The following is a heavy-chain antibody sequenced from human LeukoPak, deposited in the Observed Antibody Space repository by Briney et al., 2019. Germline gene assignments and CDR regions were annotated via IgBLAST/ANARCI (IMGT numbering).Heavy chain of an antibody. J-gene: IGHJ4*02. CDR1: GGSISSGDYY. D-gene: IGHD3-10*01. Sequence: SETLSLTCTVSGGSISSGDYYWSWIRQPPGKGLEWIGYIYYSGSTYYNPSLKSRVTISVDTSKNQFSLKLSSLTAADTAVYYCARGPYGSENTLDYWGQGILLTVSS. V-gene: IGHV4-30-4*02. CDR2: IYYSGST. CDR3: ARGPYGSENTLDY.